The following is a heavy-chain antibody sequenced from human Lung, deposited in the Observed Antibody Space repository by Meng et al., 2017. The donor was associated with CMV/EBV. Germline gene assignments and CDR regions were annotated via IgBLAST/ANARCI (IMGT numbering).Heavy chain of an antibody. J-gene: IGHJ6*02. V-gene: IGHV3-9*01. CDR2: ISGNSGFI. D-gene: IGHD2-21*02. CDR1: GFTFDDFA. Sequence: GGSXRLXCAASGFTFDDFAMHWVRQSPGEGLEWVSGISGNSGFIGYADSVKGRFTISRDNARKSLSLEINTLRVEDTALYYCVKGGGEKVTFDAMDVWGQGXTVTVSS. CDR3: VKGGGEKVTFDAMDV.